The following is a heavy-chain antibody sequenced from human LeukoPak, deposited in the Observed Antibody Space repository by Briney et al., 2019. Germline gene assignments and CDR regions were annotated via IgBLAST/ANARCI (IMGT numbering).Heavy chain of an antibody. CDR3: AREGGSYWYYYYYMDV. CDR2: IKQDGSEK. V-gene: IGHV3-7*01. CDR1: GFTFSSYW. D-gene: IGHD1-26*01. J-gene: IGHJ6*03. Sequence: GGSLRLSCAASGFTFSSYWMSWVRQAPGKGLEWVANIKQDGSEKYYVDSVKGRFTISRDNAKNSLYLQMNSLRAEDTAVYYFAREGGSYWYYYYYMDVWGKGTTVTISS.